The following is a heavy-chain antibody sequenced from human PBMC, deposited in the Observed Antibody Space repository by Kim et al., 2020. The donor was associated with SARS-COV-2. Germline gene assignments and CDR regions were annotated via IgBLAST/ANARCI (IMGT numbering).Heavy chain of an antibody. V-gene: IGHV3-64D*09. CDR2: ISSNGGST. D-gene: IGHD3-10*01. CDR3: VRNYGSGSYLGGFDY. Sequence: GGSLRLSCSASGFTFSSYAMHWVRQAPGKGLEYVSAISSNGGSTYYADSVKGRFTISRDNSKNTLYLQMSSLRAEDTAVYYCVRNYGSGSYLGGFDYWGQGTLVPVSS. J-gene: IGHJ4*02. CDR1: GFTFSSYA.